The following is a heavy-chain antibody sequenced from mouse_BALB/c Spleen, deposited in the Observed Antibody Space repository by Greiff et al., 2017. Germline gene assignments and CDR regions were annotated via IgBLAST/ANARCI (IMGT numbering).Heavy chain of an antibody. D-gene: IGHD2-4*01. V-gene: IGHV5-17*02. Sequence: EVQVVESGGGLVQPGGSRKLSCAASGFTFSSFGMHWVRQAPKKGLEWVAYISSGSSTIYYADTVKGRFTISRDNPKNTLFLQMTSLRSEDTAMYYCARGDYDVDYWGQGTTLTVSS. J-gene: IGHJ2*01. CDR2: ISSGSSTI. CDR3: ARGDYDVDY. CDR1: GFTFSSFG.